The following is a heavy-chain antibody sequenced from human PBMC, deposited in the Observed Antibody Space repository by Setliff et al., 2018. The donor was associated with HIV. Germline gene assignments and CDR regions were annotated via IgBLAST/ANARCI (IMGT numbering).Heavy chain of an antibody. CDR1: GGSISSSSYY. J-gene: IGHJ5*02. V-gene: IGHV4-39*07. Sequence: SETLSLTCTVSGGSISSSSYYWGWIRQPPGKGLEWIANIFYSGSSYYNPSLKSRVTISVDTSKNQYSLKLSSVTAADTAVYYCARQFPPYHSGAHYSDLWSQGTLVTVSS. D-gene: IGHD6-19*01. CDR3: ARQFPPYHSGAHYSDL. CDR2: IFYSGSS.